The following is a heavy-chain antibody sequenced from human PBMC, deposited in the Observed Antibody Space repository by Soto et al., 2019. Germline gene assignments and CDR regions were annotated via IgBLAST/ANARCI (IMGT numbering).Heavy chain of an antibody. J-gene: IGHJ6*02. CDR1: GFTFSSYG. CDR2: IWYDGSNK. D-gene: IGHD3-3*01. CDR3: ARDRGVIILGYYSGMDV. V-gene: IGHV3-33*01. Sequence: PGGSLRLSCAASGFTFSSYGMHWVRQAPGKGLEWVAVIWYDGSNKYYADSVKGRFTISRDNSKNTLYLQMNSLRAEDTAVYYCARDRGVIILGYYSGMDVWGQGTTVTVPS.